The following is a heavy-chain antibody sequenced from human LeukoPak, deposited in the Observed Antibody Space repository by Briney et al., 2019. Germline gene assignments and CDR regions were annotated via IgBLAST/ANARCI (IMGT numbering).Heavy chain of an antibody. CDR1: GGSISSYY. CDR3: ARREYSSGHFDY. V-gene: IGHV4-59*01. Sequence: PSETLSLTCTVSGGSISSYYWSWIRQPPGKGLEWNGYIYYSGSTNYNPSLKSRVTISVDTSKNQFSLKLNSVTAADTAVYYCARREYSSGHFDYWGQGTLVTVSS. J-gene: IGHJ4*02. CDR2: IYYSGST. D-gene: IGHD5-18*01.